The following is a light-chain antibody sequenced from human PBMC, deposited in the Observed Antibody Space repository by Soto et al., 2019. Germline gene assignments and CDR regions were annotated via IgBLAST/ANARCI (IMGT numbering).Light chain of an antibody. CDR3: ISYIPSTTTHWV. J-gene: IGLJ3*02. V-gene: IGLV2-14*01. Sequence: SALTQPASVSGSPGQSITISCIGTNTAVGGYDRVSWYQHHPGKAPKMLIFEVYNRPSGISDRFSGSKSGDTASLTISGLQAEDEADYYCISYIPSTTTHWVFGGGTKLTVL. CDR2: EVY. CDR1: NTAVGGYDR.